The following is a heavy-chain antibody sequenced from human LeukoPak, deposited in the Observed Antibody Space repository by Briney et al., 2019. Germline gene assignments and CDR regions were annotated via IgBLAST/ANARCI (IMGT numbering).Heavy chain of an antibody. CDR3: ARGELYYYYGMDV. CDR1: GYTFTSYY. V-gene: IGHV1-46*01. D-gene: IGHD1-26*01. CDR2: INPSGGST. Sequence: ASVKVSCKASGYTFTSYYMHWVRQAPGQGLEWMGIINPSGGSTSYAQKFQGRVTMTRDTSPSTVYMELSRLRSEDTAVYYFARGELYYYYGMDVWGHGTTVTVSS. J-gene: IGHJ6*02.